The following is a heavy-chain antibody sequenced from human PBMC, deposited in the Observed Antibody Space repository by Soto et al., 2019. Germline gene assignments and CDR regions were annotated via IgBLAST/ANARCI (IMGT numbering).Heavy chain of an antibody. CDR1: GYTFTSYY. CDR3: ARDYSTHTMVRGVIIPAFNWFDP. D-gene: IGHD3-10*01. V-gene: IGHV1-69*01. J-gene: IGHJ5*02. CDR2: IIPIFGTA. Sequence: QVQLVQSGAEVKKPGASVKVSCKASGYTFTSYYMHWVRQAPGQGLEWMGGIIPIFGTANYAQKFQGRVTITADESTSTAYMELSSLRSEDTAVYYCARDYSTHTMVRGVIIPAFNWFDPWGQGTLVTVSS.